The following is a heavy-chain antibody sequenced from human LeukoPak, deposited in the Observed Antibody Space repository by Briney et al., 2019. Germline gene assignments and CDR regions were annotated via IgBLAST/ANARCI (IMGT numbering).Heavy chain of an antibody. CDR3: AREHIVVVVAATRGPHDAFDI. D-gene: IGHD2-15*01. Sequence: ASVKVSCKASGGTFSSYAISWVRQAPGQGLEWMGRIIPILGIANYAQKFQGRVTITADKSTSTAYMELSSLRSEDTAVYYCAREHIVVVVAATRGPHDAFDIWGQGTMVTVSS. CDR1: GGTFSSYA. CDR2: IIPILGIA. V-gene: IGHV1-69*04. J-gene: IGHJ3*02.